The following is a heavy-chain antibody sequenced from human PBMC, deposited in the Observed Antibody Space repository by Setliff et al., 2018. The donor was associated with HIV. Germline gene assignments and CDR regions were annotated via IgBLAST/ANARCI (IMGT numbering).Heavy chain of an antibody. CDR2: ISGSGDIT. D-gene: IGHD5-18*01. CDR3: AKDANPRGYSFPDDY. Sequence: PGESLKISCAASGFSFRSYAVSWVRQAPGKGLEWVSVISGSGDITYYRESVKGRFTVSRDNSDNTVYLQMNSLRAEDTAVYCCAKDANPRGYSFPDDYWGQGTQVTVSS. V-gene: IGHV3-23*01. CDR1: GFSFRSYA. J-gene: IGHJ4*02.